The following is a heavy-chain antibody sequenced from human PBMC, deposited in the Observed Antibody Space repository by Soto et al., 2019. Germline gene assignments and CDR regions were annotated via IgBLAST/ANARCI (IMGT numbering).Heavy chain of an antibody. CDR1: GYTFTSYY. D-gene: IGHD3-22*01. J-gene: IGHJ3*02. Sequence: ASVKVSCKASGYTFTSYYMHWVRQAPGQGLEWMGIINPSGGSTSYAQKFQGRVTMTRDTSTSTVYMELSSLRSEDTAVYYCARDAEEGGYYDSSGHGGIRRAFDIWGQGTMVTVSS. CDR2: INPSGGST. CDR3: ARDAEEGGYYDSSGHGGIRRAFDI. V-gene: IGHV1-46*01.